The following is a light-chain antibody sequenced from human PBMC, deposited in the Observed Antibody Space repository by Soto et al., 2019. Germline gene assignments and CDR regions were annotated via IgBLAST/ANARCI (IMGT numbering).Light chain of an antibody. V-gene: IGKV3-15*01. CDR2: GTS. J-gene: IGKJ1*01. CDR3: QQRSNWPPWT. Sequence: EIVMTQSPATLSVSPGEVATLSCRASQSVSSKLAWYQQKRGQVPRLLIYGTSSRATGIPARFSGSGSETEFTLTISSLQSEDFAVYYCQQRSNWPPWTFGQGTKVDIK. CDR1: QSVSSK.